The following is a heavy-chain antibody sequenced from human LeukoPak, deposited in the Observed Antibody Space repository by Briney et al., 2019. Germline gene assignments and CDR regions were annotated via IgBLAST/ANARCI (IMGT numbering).Heavy chain of an antibody. CDR1: GFTFSSYW. V-gene: IGHV3-21*01. J-gene: IGHJ4*02. CDR3: AREDSSENFDY. CDR2: ITSSNDYI. Sequence: GGSLRLSCAASGFTFSSYWMSWVRQAPGKGLEWVSSITSSNDYIYHAASVKGRFTTSRDNAKNSLYLQMNSLRAEDTAVYYCAREDSSENFDYWGQGTLVTVSS. D-gene: IGHD6-13*01.